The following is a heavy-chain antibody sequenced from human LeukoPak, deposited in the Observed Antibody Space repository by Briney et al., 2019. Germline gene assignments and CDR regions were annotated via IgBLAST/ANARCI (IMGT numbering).Heavy chain of an antibody. D-gene: IGHD2-2*01. J-gene: IGHJ4*02. CDR2: IYYSGST. Sequence: PSETLPLTCTVPGGSISSSSYYWGWIRQPPGKRLGWIGSIYYSGSTYYNPSLKSRVTISVDTSKNQFSLKLSAVTAADTAVYYCARPQGYQLLDFEYWGQGTLVTVSS. CDR3: ARPQGYQLLDFEY. CDR1: GGSISSSSYY. V-gene: IGHV4-39*01.